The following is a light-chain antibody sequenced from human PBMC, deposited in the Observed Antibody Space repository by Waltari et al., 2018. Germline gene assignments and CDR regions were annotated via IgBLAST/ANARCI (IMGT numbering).Light chain of an antibody. CDR2: GAS. CDR3: QQYDGSVVT. Sequence: EIVLTQSPGTLSVSPGERVTVSCRASQTITGSWLTVYHQKHGQAPRLLIYGASNRAPGIPDRSRGSGSGTDFTLTISRLEPEDSAVYYCQQYDGSVVTFGGGTKVEIK. CDR1: QTITGSW. V-gene: IGKV3-20*01. J-gene: IGKJ4*01.